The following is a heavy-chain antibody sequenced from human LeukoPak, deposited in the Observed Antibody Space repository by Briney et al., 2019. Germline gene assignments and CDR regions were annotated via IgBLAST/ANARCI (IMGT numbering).Heavy chain of an antibody. CDR3: ARDPSNWSNKYYFDY. Sequence: GASVKVSCKASGYTFTGYYMHWVRQAPGQGLEWMGWINPNSGGTNYAQKFQGRVTMTRDTSISTAYMELSRLRSDDTAVYYCARDPSNWSNKYYFDYWGQGTLVTVYS. CDR1: GYTFTGYY. V-gene: IGHV1-2*02. CDR2: INPNSGGT. J-gene: IGHJ4*02. D-gene: IGHD1-20*01.